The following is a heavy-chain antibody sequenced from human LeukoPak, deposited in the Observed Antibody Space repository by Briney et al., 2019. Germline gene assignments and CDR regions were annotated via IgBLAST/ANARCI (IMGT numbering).Heavy chain of an antibody. CDR2: ISYDGSNK. J-gene: IGHJ4*02. Sequence: GGSLRLSCAASGFTFSSYAMHWVRQAPGKGLEWVAVISYDGSNKYYADSVKGGFTISRDNSKNTLYLQMNSLRAEDTAVYYCARDRVDTAMVTWSGYFDYSGQGTLVTVSS. CDR1: GFTFSSYA. D-gene: IGHD5-18*01. V-gene: IGHV3-30-3*01. CDR3: ARDRVDTAMVTWSGYFDY.